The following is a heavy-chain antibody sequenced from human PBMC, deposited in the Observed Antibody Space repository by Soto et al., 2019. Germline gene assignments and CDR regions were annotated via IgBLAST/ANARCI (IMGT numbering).Heavy chain of an antibody. J-gene: IGHJ4*02. CDR1: GFTFSSYA. D-gene: IGHD4-17*01. Sequence: GGSLRLSCAASGFTFSSYAMSWVRQAPGKGLEWISAISGSGGSTYYADSVKGRFTISSDNSKNTLYLQMNSLRAEDTAVYYCAKDREDYGDYEVWGQGTLVTVSS. V-gene: IGHV3-23*01. CDR3: AKDREDYGDYEV. CDR2: ISGSGGST.